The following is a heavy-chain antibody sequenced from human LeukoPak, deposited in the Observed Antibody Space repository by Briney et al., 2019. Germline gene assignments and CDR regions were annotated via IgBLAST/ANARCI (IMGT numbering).Heavy chain of an antibody. J-gene: IGHJ4*02. CDR1: GFTFRRHA. Sequence: GSLRLSCAASGFTFRRHALSWVRPAPGKGLEWVSSLSGSGYNTYYADSVKGRFTISRDNSKNTVYLQMNSLRAEDTAVYYCAKDPYGTRYFDYWGQGTLVTVSS. CDR3: AKDPYGTRYFDY. V-gene: IGHV3-23*01. CDR2: LSGSGYNT. D-gene: IGHD2-2*01.